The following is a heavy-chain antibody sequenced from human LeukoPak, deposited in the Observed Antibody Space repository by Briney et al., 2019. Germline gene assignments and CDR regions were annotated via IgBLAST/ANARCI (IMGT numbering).Heavy chain of an antibody. CDR3: ARHYSGSGGSDY. CDR2: IYYSGST. CDR1: GGSISSXX. D-gene: IGHD1-26*01. J-gene: IGHJ4*02. Sequence: TVSGGSISSXXXXWIRXPPGKGXXSIWYIYYSGSTNYNPSLQSRVTISVDTSKNQFSLKLSSVTAADTAVYYCARHYSGSGGSDYWGQGTLVTVSS. V-gene: IGHV4-59*08.